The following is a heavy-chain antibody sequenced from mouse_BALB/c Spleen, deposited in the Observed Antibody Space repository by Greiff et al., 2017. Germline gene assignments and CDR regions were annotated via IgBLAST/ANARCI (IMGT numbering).Heavy chain of an antibody. CDR3: ARTAWFAY. Sequence: QVQLQQSGPGLVQPSQSLSITCTVSGFSLTSYGVHWVRQSPGKGLEWLGVIWSGGSTDYNAAFISRLSISKDNSKSQVFFKMNSLQANDTAIYYCARTAWFAYGGQGTLVTVAA. V-gene: IGHV2-2*02. CDR1: GFSLTSYG. J-gene: IGHJ3*01. CDR2: IWSGGST.